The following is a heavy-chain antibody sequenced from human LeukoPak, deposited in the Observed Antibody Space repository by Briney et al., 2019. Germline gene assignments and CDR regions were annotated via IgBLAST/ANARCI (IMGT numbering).Heavy chain of an antibody. Sequence: ASVKVSCKASGYTFTGYYMHWVRQAPGQGLEWMGWINPNSGGTNYAQKFQGRVTMTRDTSISTAYMELSRLRSDDTAVYYCARSEQADFWSGLTVNWFDPWGQGTLVTVSP. CDR1: GYTFTGYY. V-gene: IGHV1-2*02. CDR2: INPNSGGT. CDR3: ARSEQADFWSGLTVNWFDP. J-gene: IGHJ5*02. D-gene: IGHD3-3*01.